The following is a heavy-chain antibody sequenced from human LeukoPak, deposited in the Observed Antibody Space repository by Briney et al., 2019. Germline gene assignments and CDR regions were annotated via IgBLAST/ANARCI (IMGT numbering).Heavy chain of an antibody. CDR2: IFHSGST. CDR1: GYSISSGYY. CDR3: ARHYDFWSGSPLAYMDV. D-gene: IGHD3-3*01. Sequence: PSETLSLTCTVSGYSISSGYYWGWIRQPPGKGLEWVGTIFHSGSTYSNPSLKSRVTISVDTSKNQFSLQLNSVTPEDTAVYYCARHYDFWSGSPLAYMDVWGKGTTVTVSS. V-gene: IGHV4-38-2*02. J-gene: IGHJ6*03.